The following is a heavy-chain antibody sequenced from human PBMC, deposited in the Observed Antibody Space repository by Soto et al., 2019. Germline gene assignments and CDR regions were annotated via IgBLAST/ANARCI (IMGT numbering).Heavy chain of an antibody. CDR2: ISSSSSYI. V-gene: IGHV3-21*01. CDR3: ARDRGVPGDAFDI. CDR1: GFTFSSYS. Sequence: GGSLRLSCAASGFTFSSYSMNWVRQAPGKGLEWVSSISSSSSYIYYADSVKGRFTISRDNAKNSLYLQMNSLRAEDTAVYYCARDRGVPGDAFDIWGQGRVVTVSS. D-gene: IGHD5-12*01. J-gene: IGHJ3*02.